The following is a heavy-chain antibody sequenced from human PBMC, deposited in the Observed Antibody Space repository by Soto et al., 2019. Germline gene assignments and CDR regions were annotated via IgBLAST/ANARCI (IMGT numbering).Heavy chain of an antibody. D-gene: IGHD3-10*01. CDR2: IYWDDDK. J-gene: IGHJ2*01. V-gene: IGHV2-5*02. Sequence: QITLKESGPTLVKPTQTLTLTCTFSGFSLSTSGVGVGWIRQPPGKALEWLALIYWDDDKRYSPSLKSRLTITKATSKNQVVLTMTNMDPVDTATYYCAHSMVRGVLNTWYFDLWGRGTLVTVSS. CDR1: GFSLSTSGVG. CDR3: AHSMVRGVLNTWYFDL.